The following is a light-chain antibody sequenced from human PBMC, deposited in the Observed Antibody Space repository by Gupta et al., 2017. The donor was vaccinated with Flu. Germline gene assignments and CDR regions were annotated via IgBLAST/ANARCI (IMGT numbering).Light chain of an antibody. Sequence: EIVLTQSPDFQSVTTKEKVTITCRARQSIGSSLHWYQQKPDQSPKLLIKYASKDGSGVPSRFSGSGSGTDFTLTIKGREAEDAATYYCQQSSSLPRTFGQGTKVEIK. J-gene: IGKJ1*01. CDR3: QQSSSLPRT. CDR2: YAS. CDR1: QSIGSS. V-gene: IGKV6-21*01.